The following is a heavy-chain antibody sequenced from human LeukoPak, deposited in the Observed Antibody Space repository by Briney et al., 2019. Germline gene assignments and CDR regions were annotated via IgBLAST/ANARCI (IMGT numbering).Heavy chain of an antibody. D-gene: IGHD6-13*01. J-gene: IGHJ6*03. V-gene: IGHV1-69*02. CDR2: IIPILGIA. CDR1: GGTFSSYT. Sequence: SVKVSCKASGGTFSSYTISWVRQAPGQGLEWMGRIIPILGIANYAQKFQGRVTITADKSTSTAYMELSSLRSEDTAVYYCARVWGGRVYSSSWYDYYYYMDVWGKGTTVTVSS. CDR3: ARVWGGRVYSSSWYDYYYYMDV.